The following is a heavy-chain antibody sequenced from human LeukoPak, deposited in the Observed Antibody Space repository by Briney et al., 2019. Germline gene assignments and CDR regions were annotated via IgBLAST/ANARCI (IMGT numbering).Heavy chain of an antibody. D-gene: IGHD5-18*01. V-gene: IGHV4-31*03. CDR1: GGSISSGGYY. CDR2: IYYSGST. CDR3: ARAPVDTAMIFDY. J-gene: IGHJ4*02. Sequence: SETLSLTCTVSGGSISSGGYYWSWIRQHPGKGLEWIGYIYYSGSTYYNPSLKSRVTISVDTSKNQFSLKLSSVTAADTAVYYCARAPVDTAMIFDYWGQGTLVTVSS.